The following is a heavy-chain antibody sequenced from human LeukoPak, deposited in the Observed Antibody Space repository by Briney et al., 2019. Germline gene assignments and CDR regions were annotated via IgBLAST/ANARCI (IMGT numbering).Heavy chain of an antibody. CDR3: ARDPYSRGFAAFDV. V-gene: IGHV3-48*02. J-gene: IGHJ3*01. CDR2: ISSSSSPV. D-gene: IGHD6-19*01. Sequence: GGSPRLSCAASGFTLSTYSMNWVRQAPGKGLEWVSYISSSSSPVYYADSVKGRFTISRDNAKNSLYLQMNSLRDEDTAVYYCARDPYSRGFAAFDVWGQGTMVTVSS. CDR1: GFTLSTYS.